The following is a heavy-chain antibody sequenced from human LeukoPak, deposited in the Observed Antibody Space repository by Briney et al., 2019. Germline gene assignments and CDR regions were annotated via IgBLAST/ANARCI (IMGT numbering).Heavy chain of an antibody. J-gene: IGHJ4*02. V-gene: IGHV4-39*01. CDR1: GGSISSSSAY. CDR3: ARHKVGEIQLCDY. CDR2: IYYSKNT. Sequence: SETLSLTCTVSGGSISSSSAYWGWIRQPPGKGLEWIGSIYYSKNTYYNPSLRSRVTISVDTSKNQFSLKLSSLTAADTAVYYCARHKVGEIQLCDYWGQGTLVTVSS. D-gene: IGHD5-18*01.